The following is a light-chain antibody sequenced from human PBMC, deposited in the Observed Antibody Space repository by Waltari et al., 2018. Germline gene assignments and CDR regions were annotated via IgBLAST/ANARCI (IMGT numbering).Light chain of an antibody. V-gene: IGLV1-44*01. CDR3: AAWDDGRNGPVI. J-gene: IGLJ2*01. CDR2: SNS. CDR1: TSNIGSDT. Sequence: QSVLTQSPSASGTPGQRVIISCSGSTSNIGSDTVNWYQQHPGAAPKLVIYSNSKRPSGVPDRFSGSKSGTSASLAISGLQPEDEADYYCAAWDDGRNGPVIVGGGTKVTVL.